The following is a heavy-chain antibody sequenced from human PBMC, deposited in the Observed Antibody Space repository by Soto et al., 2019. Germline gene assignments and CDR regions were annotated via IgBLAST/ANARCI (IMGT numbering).Heavy chain of an antibody. Sequence: QVQLVQSGAEVKKPGSSVKVSCKASGGTFSNYAINWVRQAPGQALEWMGVIIPMFGTANYTQNYQARVTITAEESTSTAHMGLSSLTSEDTAVYFLAQISVVGPARSGAFDIWGPGKMVTFSS. CDR1: GGTFSNYA. CDR3: AQISVVGPARSGAFDI. J-gene: IGHJ3*02. CDR2: IIPMFGTA. D-gene: IGHD2-2*01. V-gene: IGHV1-69*01.